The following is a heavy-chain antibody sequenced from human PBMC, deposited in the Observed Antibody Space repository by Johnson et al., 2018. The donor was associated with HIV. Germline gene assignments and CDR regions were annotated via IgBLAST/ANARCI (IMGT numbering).Heavy chain of an antibody. CDR1: GFTFSSYA. CDR3: ASVYYDILTGYYYDAFDM. CDR2: ISYDGSNT. V-gene: IGHV3-30-3*01. D-gene: IGHD3-9*01. J-gene: IGHJ3*02. Sequence: QVQLVESGGGVVQPGRSLRLSCAASGFTFSSYAMHWVRQAPGKGLEWVAVISYDGSNTYYADSVKGRFTISRDNSKSTLYLQMNSLRAEDTAVYYCASVYYDILTGYYYDAFDMWGQGTMVTVSS.